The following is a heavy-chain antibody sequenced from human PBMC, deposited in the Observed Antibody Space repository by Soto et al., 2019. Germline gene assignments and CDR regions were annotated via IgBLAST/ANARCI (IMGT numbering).Heavy chain of an antibody. CDR2: IIPILGIA. CDR3: ASGDCSGGSCYFDY. CDR1: GGTFSSYT. D-gene: IGHD2-15*01. J-gene: IGHJ4*02. Sequence: SVKVSCKASGGTFSSYTISWVRQAPGQGLEWMGRIIPILGIANYAQKFQGRVTITADKSTSTAYMELSSLRSEDTAVYYCASGDCSGGSCYFDYWGQGTLVTVSS. V-gene: IGHV1-69*02.